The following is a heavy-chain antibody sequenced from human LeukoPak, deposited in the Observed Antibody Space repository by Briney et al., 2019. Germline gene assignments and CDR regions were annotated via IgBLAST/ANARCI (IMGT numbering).Heavy chain of an antibody. Sequence: ASVKVSCKASGYTFTAYYMHWVRQAPGQGLEWMGLINPKRGDTNYAEKFQGRVTMTSDTSTTTAYMELASLRYDDTALYYCAREAAWGNWYFDHWGRGTLVTVSS. J-gene: IGHJ2*01. CDR1: GYTFTAYY. CDR3: AREAAWGNWYFDH. CDR2: INPKRGDT. V-gene: IGHV1-2*02. D-gene: IGHD3-16*01.